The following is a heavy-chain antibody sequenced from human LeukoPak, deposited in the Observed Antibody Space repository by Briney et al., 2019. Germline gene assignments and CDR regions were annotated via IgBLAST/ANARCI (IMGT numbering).Heavy chain of an antibody. CDR2: ISGSGGST. CDR1: GFTFSKYA. V-gene: IGHV3-23*01. Sequence: PGGSLRLSCAASGFTFSKYATNWVRQAPGKGLEWVSAISGSGGSTYYADSVKGRFTISRDNSKNTLYLQMNSLRAEDTAVYYCATFTSSWRDNAFDIWGQGTMVTVSS. CDR3: ATFTSSWRDNAFDI. J-gene: IGHJ3*02. D-gene: IGHD1-1*01.